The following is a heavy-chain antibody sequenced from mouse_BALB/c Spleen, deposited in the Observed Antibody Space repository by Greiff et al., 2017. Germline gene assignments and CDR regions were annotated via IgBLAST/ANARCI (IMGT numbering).Heavy chain of an antibody. CDR1: GYTFSSYW. CDR3: AREVPRGGYAMDY. Sequence: VQLQQSGPELVKPGASVKISCKATGYTFSSYWIEWVKQRPGHGLEWIGEILPGSGSTNYNEKFKGKATFTADTSSNTAYMQLSSLTSEDSAVYYCAREVPRGGYAMDYWGQGTSVTVSS. D-gene: IGHD2-14*01. CDR2: ILPGSGST. J-gene: IGHJ4*01. V-gene: IGHV1-9*01.